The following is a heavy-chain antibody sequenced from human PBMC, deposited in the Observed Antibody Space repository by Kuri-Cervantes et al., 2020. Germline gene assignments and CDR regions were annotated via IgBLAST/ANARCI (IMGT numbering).Heavy chain of an antibody. D-gene: IGHD5-24*01. CDR1: GYTFTSYG. CDR3: AREGRSVEYEEIDY. J-gene: IGHJ4*02. V-gene: IGHV1-18*01. CDR2: ISAYNGNT. Sequence: ASVKVSCKASGYTFTSYGISWVRQAPGQGLEWMGWISAYNGNTNYAQKLQGRVTMTRDTSTSTVYMELSSLRSEDTAVYYCAREGRSVEYEEIDYWGQGTLVTVSS.